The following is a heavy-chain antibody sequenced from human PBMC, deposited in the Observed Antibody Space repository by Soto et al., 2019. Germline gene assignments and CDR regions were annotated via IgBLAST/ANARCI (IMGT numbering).Heavy chain of an antibody. D-gene: IGHD3-9*01. CDR1: GFTFSSYS. CDR2: ISSSSSYI. V-gene: IGHV3-21*01. J-gene: IGHJ4*02. Sequence: VGSLRLSCAASGFTFSSYSMNWVRQAPGKGLEWVSSISSSSSYIYYADSVKGRFTISRDNAKNSLYLQMNSLRAEDTAVYYCARDSFETPYYDILTGYPKFDYWGQGTLVTVSS. CDR3: ARDSFETPYYDILTGYPKFDY.